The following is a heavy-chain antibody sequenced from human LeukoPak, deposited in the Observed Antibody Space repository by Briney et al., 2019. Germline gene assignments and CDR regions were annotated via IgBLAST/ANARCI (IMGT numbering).Heavy chain of an antibody. Sequence: PGGSLRLSCAASGFTFSSYAMTWVRQTPEKGLEWVSAMSGDGVYTYYTESLRGRFTSSRDNSKNTLFLQMNSLRAEDTAIYFCAKKYANSRPFYDYWGQGILVIVSS. J-gene: IGHJ4*02. D-gene: IGHD4-23*01. CDR3: AKKYANSRPFYDY. V-gene: IGHV3-23*01. CDR1: GFTFSSYA. CDR2: MSGDGVYT.